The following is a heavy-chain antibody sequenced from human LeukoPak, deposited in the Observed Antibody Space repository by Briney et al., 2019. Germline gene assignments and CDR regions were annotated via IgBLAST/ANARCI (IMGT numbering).Heavy chain of an antibody. CDR3: ASLDFWSGYYTSLFDY. D-gene: IGHD3-3*01. CDR1: VYSISSGYY. CDR2: IYHSGST. V-gene: IGHV4-38-2*01. Sequence: PSETLSLTCAVSVYSISSGYYWGWIRQPPGKGLEWIGSIYHSGSTYYNPSLKSRVTISVDTSKNQFSLKLSSVTAADTAVYNCASLDFWSGYYTSLFDYWGQGTLVTVPS. J-gene: IGHJ4*02.